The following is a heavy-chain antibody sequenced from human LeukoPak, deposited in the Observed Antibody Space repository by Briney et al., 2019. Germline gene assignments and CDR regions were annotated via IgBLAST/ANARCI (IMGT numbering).Heavy chain of an antibody. Sequence: PGGSLRLSCAASGFTFSSYAMSWVRQAPGKGLEWVSAISGSGGSTYYADSVKGRFTISRDNSKNTLYLQMNSLRAEDTAVYYCAKTVLLWFGDLYYMDVWGKGTTVTISS. J-gene: IGHJ6*03. CDR2: ISGSGGST. D-gene: IGHD3-10*01. CDR3: AKTVLLWFGDLYYMDV. V-gene: IGHV3-23*01. CDR1: GFTFSSYA.